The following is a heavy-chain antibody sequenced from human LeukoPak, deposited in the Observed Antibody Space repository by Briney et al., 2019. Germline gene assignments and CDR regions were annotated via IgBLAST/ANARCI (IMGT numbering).Heavy chain of an antibody. V-gene: IGHV3-7*05. J-gene: IGHJ4*02. D-gene: IGHD3-9*01. CDR3: ARGGIYDILTGYIFAY. Sequence: GGTLSLTCAASGFTFSSCWKSWSRHGPGKGLDRVCNINNDYGGSHYVDPVKGQFTIARDSAKNSLNLQMHSLRAEHTAVYYCARGGIYDILTGYIFAYWGQGTLVTVSS. CDR2: INNDYGGS. CDR1: GFTFSSCW.